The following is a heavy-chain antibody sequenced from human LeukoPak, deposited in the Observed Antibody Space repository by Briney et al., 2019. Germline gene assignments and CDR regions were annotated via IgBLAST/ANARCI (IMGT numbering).Heavy chain of an antibody. V-gene: IGHV3-23*01. CDR2: ISGSCGGT. CDR1: GFTFSSYA. CDR3: AKDPLYSGSVDTRDY. J-gene: IGHJ4*02. Sequence: GGSLRLSCAASGFTFSSYAMSWVRQAPGKGLEWVSLISGSCGGTYYADFVKGRFTISRDNSKNTLYLQMNSLRAEDTAVYYCAKDPLYSGSVDTRDYWGQGTLVTVSS. D-gene: IGHD1-26*01.